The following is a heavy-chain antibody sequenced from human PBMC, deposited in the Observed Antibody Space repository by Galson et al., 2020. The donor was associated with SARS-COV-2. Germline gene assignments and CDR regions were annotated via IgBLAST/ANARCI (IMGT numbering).Heavy chain of an antibody. CDR2: IYSNRST. Sequence: SEPLTLTCTVSGGSISSSIYYWGRIRQPPGKGLEWIRSIYSNRSTYYHPSLKSRVTISVDTSKNQFSLKLSSVTAADTAVYYCARQRERFLEWFGWFDPWGQGTLVTVSS. CDR3: ARQRERFLEWFGWFDP. V-gene: IGHV4-39*07. D-gene: IGHD3-3*01. J-gene: IGHJ5*02. CDR1: GGSISSSIYY.